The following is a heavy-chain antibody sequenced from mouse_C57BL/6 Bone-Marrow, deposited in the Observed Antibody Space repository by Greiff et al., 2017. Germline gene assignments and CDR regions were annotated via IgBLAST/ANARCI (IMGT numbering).Heavy chain of an antibody. Sequence: EVQLQQSGAELVRPGASVKLSCTASGFNIKDDSMHWVKQRPEQGLEWIGWIGPENGDTESASAFQGKATITADTSSNTAYLQLSSLTTEDTAGYYCTTGTFSPFDYWGQGTTLTVSS. CDR1: GFNIKDDS. V-gene: IGHV14-4*01. CDR2: IGPENGDT. D-gene: IGHD4-1*01. J-gene: IGHJ2*01. CDR3: TTGTFSPFDY.